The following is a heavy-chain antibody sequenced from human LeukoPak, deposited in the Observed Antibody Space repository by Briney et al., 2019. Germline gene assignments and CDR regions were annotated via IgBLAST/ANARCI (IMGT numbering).Heavy chain of an antibody. CDR3: ARGPNSNWSGLDF. CDR1: GFTFSSYA. Sequence: GRSLRLSCAASGFTFSSYAVHWARQLPGKGLVWVSRISPTGSTTSYADSVKGRFTVSRDNAKNTLYLQVNNLRAEDTAVYYCARGPNSNWSGLDFWGQGTLLTVSS. D-gene: IGHD6-6*01. J-gene: IGHJ4*02. V-gene: IGHV3-74*01. CDR2: ISPTGSTT.